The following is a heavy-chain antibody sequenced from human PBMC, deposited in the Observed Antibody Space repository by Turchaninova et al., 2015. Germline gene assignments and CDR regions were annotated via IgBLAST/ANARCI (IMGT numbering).Heavy chain of an antibody. Sequence: QVQLVQSGAEVNKPGASVKFSCQVSGYTPLELAIPGVGPAPGKGLEWMGGLDTEDGETLYAQKFQGRVTMTEDTSTDTAYMELSSLRSEDTAVYYCATDDDNFRSGYSYWGQGTLVTVSS. V-gene: IGHV1-24*01. CDR2: LDTEDGET. J-gene: IGHJ4*02. CDR1: GYTPLELA. D-gene: IGHD3-3*01. CDR3: ATDDDNFRSGYSY.